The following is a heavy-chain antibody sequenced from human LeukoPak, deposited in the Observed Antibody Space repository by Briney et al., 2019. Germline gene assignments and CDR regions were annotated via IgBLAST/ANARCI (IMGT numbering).Heavy chain of an antibody. D-gene: IGHD3-3*01. J-gene: IGHJ4*02. V-gene: IGHV4-39*01. CDR1: DGSVSSVGYY. Sequence: PSETLSLTCTVSDGSVSSVGYYWGWIRQPPGKGLEWIGSIYYSGTTYYNPSLKSRVTISVDTSKNQFSLKLSSVTAADTAVYYCARRDTYYDFLDWGQGTLVTVSS. CDR3: ARRDTYYDFLD. CDR2: IYYSGTT.